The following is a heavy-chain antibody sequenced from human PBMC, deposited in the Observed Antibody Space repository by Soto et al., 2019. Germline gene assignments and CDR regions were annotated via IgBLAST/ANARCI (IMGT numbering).Heavy chain of an antibody. CDR3: ARLGWRNAIFGVVTLFDY. V-gene: IGHV4-59*01. J-gene: IGHJ4*02. CDR2: IYYSGGT. D-gene: IGHD3-3*01. CDR1: GGSISSYY. Sequence: SETLSLTCTVSGGSISSYYWSWIRQPPGKGLEWIGYIYYSGGTNYNPSLESRVTISIDTSKNQFSLKLSSVTAADTAVYYCARLGWRNAIFGVVTLFDYWGQGTLVTVSS.